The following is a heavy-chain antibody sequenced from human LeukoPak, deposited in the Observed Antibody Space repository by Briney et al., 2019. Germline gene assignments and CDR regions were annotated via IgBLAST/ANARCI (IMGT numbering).Heavy chain of an antibody. CDR3: ARDQDRNGYFDY. CDR1: GASSA. J-gene: IGHJ4*02. D-gene: IGHD2-8*01. CDR2: IYFLGSS. V-gene: IGHV4-31*03. Sequence: SQPLSLTCNVSGASSAWIRHRPGEGLEGIGYIYFLGSSYYNPSLKSRLDLSFDSSKNQFSLNLRSVTAADSAVYFCARDQDRNGYFDYWGQGVLVTVSS.